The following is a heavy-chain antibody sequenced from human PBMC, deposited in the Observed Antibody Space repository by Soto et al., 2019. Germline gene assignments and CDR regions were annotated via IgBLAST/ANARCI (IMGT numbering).Heavy chain of an antibody. D-gene: IGHD3-10*01. Sequence: SETLSLTCTVSGGSISSSSYYWGWIRQTPGKGLEWIGYINHLETTFYNPSFESRLTLSIDRTKNQFSLNLKSMSAADGAVYFCARGGGFDSFDYWGQGILVTVSS. CDR2: INHLETT. CDR3: ARGGGFDSFDY. V-gene: IGHV4-30-2*01. CDR1: GGSISSSSYY. J-gene: IGHJ4*02.